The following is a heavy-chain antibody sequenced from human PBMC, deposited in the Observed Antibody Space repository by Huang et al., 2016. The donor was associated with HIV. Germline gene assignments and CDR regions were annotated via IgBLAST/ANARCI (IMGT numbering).Heavy chain of an antibody. Sequence: QVQLRQWGAGLVKPSETLSLTCAVYGGSFSGYYWTWIRQSPGKGLEVIGEINHIGKTNYQPSLKSRVTISKDTAKNQFSLQLTSVSAADTGVYFCAREKAADSAWYGVYYFDYWGEGALVTVTS. CDR2: INHIGKT. CDR1: GGSFSGYY. J-gene: IGHJ4*02. D-gene: IGHD6-19*01. V-gene: IGHV4-34*01. CDR3: AREKAADSAWYGVYYFDY.